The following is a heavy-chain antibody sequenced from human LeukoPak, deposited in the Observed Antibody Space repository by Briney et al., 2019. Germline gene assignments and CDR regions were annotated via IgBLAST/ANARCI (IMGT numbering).Heavy chain of an antibody. D-gene: IGHD3-22*01. CDR1: GFTVSSYY. J-gene: IGHJ4*02. CDR2: ISSDGNNK. Sequence: GGSLRASCAASGFTVSSYYMSWVRQAPGKGLEWVAVISSDGNNKYYSDSVKGRSTISRDNSKNTLSLQMTSLRAEDTGVYYCARALYDSSAYSDYWGQGTLVTVSS. V-gene: IGHV3-30-3*01. CDR3: ARALYDSSAYSDY.